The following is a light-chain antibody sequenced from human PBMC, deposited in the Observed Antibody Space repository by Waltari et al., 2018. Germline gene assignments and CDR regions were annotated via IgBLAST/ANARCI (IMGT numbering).Light chain of an antibody. CDR1: KSISGY. CDR2: ATS. CDR3: QQSYSTPPWT. V-gene: IGKV1-39*01. J-gene: IGKJ1*01. Sequence: DIQMTQSPSSLSASVGDSVTITCRASKSISGYLNWYQQKPGKAPRLLIYATSSLQSGVPARFSGSGYGTDFTLTSSSLQPEDFATYYCQQSYSTPPWTFGQGTKVEIK.